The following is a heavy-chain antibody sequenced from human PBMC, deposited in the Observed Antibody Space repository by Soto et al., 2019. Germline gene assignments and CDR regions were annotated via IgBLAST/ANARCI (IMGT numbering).Heavy chain of an antibody. Sequence: GESLKISCKGSGYSFTSYWIGWVRQMPGKGLEWMGIIYPGGSDTRYSPSFQGQVTISADKSISTAYLQWSSLKASDTAMYYCARHGEYYDSSGYRIDYWGQGTLVTVSS. CDR2: IYPGGSDT. CDR3: ARHGEYYDSSGYRIDY. V-gene: IGHV5-51*01. CDR1: GYSFTSYW. J-gene: IGHJ4*02. D-gene: IGHD3-22*01.